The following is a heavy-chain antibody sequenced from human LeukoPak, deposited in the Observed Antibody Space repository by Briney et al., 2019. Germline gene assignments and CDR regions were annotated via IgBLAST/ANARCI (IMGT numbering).Heavy chain of an antibody. D-gene: IGHD1-26*01. CDR1: GGSISSYY. CDR2: IYYSGST. J-gene: IGHJ4*02. CDR3: AGGRSSVWSPFL. V-gene: IGHV4-59*01. Sequence: SETLSLTCTVSGGSISSYYWSWIRQPPGKGLEWIGYIYYSGSTDYNPSLKSRVTISVDTSKNQVSLKLRSVTAADTAVYYCAGGRSSVWSPFLWGQGTLVTVSS.